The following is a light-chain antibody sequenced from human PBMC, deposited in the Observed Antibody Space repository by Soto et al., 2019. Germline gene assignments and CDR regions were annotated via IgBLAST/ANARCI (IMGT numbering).Light chain of an antibody. CDR2: AAS. CDR3: QQSHSLPRT. V-gene: IGKV1-39*01. J-gene: IGKJ4*01. CDR1: QSIASY. Sequence: DIQMTQYPSSLSASVGDRVTITCRASQSIASYLNWYQQKPGKAPKLLIYAASNLQSGDPSRFSGSGSGTDFTLTISSLQPEDFASYYCQQSHSLPRTFGGGTKVEIK.